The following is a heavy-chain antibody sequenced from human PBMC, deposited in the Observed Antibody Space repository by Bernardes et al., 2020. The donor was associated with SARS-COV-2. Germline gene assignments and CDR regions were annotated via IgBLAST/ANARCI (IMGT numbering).Heavy chain of an antibody. CDR3: ARGARLGYLDY. CDR2: INQSGAA. CDR1: GGSISNDYW. J-gene: IGHJ4*02. Sequence: SETLSLTCAVSGGSISNDYWWSWVRQSPRKRLEWIGEINQSGAANYNPPLQSRVTISVDNSKNHFSLELTSVTAADTAVYYCARGARLGYLDYWGQGALVTVAS. D-gene: IGHD3-16*01. V-gene: IGHV4-4*02.